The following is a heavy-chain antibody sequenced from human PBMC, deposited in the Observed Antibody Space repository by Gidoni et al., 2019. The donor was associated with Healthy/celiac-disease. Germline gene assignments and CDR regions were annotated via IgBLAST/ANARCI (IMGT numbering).Heavy chain of an antibody. CDR3: ARAHIVVDY. J-gene: IGHJ4*02. D-gene: IGHD2-21*01. CDR1: TCGGYY. V-gene: IGHV4-31*02. CDR2: IYYSGST. Sequence: TCGGYYWSWIRQHPGKGLEWIGYIYYSGSTYYNPSLKSRVTISVDTSKNQFSLKLSSVTAADTAVYYCARAHIVVDYWGQGTLVTVSS.